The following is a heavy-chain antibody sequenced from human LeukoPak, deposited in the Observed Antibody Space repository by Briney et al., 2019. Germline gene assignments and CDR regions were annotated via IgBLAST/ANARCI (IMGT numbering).Heavy chain of an antibody. J-gene: IGHJ6*03. CDR2: IKQDGSEK. V-gene: IGHV3-7*01. CDR3: ARVSFYYYGSGSYYEIYYYYYMDV. CDR1: GFTFSSYW. D-gene: IGHD3-10*01. Sequence: GSLLLSCAASGFTFSSYWMSWVRQAPGKGLEWVANIKQDGSEKYYVDSVKGRFTISRDNAKNSLYLQMNSLRAEDTAVYYCARVSFYYYGSGSYYEIYYYYYMDVWGKGTTVTVSS.